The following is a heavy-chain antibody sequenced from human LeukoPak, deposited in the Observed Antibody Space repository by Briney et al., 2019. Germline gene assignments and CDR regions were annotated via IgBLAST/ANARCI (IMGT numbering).Heavy chain of an antibody. CDR1: GYTFTSYG. J-gene: IGHJ4*02. D-gene: IGHD3-3*01. CDR3: ARVEGPSIFGVIDY. Sequence: ASVKVSCKASGYTFTSYGISWVRQAPGQGLEWMGWISAYNGNTNYAQKLQGRVTMTTDTSTSTAYMELRSLRSDDTAVYFCARVEGPSIFGVIDYWGQGTLVTISS. V-gene: IGHV1-18*01. CDR2: ISAYNGNT.